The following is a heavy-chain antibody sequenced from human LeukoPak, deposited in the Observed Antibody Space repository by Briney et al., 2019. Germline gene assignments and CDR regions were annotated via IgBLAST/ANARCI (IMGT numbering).Heavy chain of an antibody. CDR2: IYYSGST. CDR1: GGSISSYY. D-gene: IGHD3-10*01. J-gene: IGHJ4*02. Sequence: SETLSLTCTVSGGSISSYYWSWIRQPPGKGLEWIGYIYYSGSTNYNPSLKSRVTISVDTSKNQFSLKLSSVTAADTAVYYCARLTYYYGSGSYLVEPPDYWGQGTPVTVSS. V-gene: IGHV4-59*08. CDR3: ARLTYYYGSGSYLVEPPDY.